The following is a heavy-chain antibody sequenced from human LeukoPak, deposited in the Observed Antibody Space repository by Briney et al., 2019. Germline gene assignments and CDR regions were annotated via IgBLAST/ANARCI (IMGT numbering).Heavy chain of an antibody. CDR1: GFTFSSYS. D-gene: IGHD3-22*01. J-gene: IGHJ4*02. V-gene: IGHV3-21*01. Sequence: PGGSLRLSCAASGFTFSSYSMKWVRQAPGKGLEWVSSISSSSSYIYYADSVKGRFTISRDNAKNSLYLQMNSLRAEDTAVYYCARCCHYYYSSGYSGDYWGQGTLVTVSS. CDR3: ARCCHYYYSSGYSGDY. CDR2: ISSSSSYI.